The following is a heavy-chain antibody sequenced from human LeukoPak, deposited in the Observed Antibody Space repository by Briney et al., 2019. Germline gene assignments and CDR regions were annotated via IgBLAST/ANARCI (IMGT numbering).Heavy chain of an antibody. CDR2: IYYSGST. J-gene: IGHJ5*02. V-gene: IGHV4-39*01. CDR3: ARHAITAAGGGGWFDP. Sequence: SETLSLTCTVSGGSISSSSYCWAWIRQPPGKGLEWLGTIYYSGSTYYNPSLTSRVTISVDTSKNQFSLRLSSVTAADTAVYYCARHAITAAGGGGWFDPWGQGTLVTVSS. D-gene: IGHD6-13*01. CDR1: GGSISSSSYC.